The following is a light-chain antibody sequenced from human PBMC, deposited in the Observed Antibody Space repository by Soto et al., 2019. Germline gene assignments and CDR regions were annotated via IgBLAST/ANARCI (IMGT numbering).Light chain of an antibody. V-gene: IGKV3-20*01. CDR1: QSVSSY. Sequence: EILLTQSRATLSLSPGERATLSCRVSQSVSSYLAWYQQKPGQAPRLLIYGASSRATGIPDRFSGSGSGTDFTLTISRLEPEDFAVYYCQQYGSSPPITFGQGTRLEI. CDR2: GAS. J-gene: IGKJ5*01. CDR3: QQYGSSPPIT.